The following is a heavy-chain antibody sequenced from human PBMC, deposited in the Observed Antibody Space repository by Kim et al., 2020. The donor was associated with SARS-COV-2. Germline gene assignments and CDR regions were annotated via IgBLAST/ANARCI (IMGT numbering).Heavy chain of an antibody. V-gene: IGHV3-23*01. D-gene: IGHD3-10*01. CDR3: AKRLGFGELSFDY. Sequence: SADPVKGRFTISRDNAKNTLYLQMNSLRAEDTAVYYCAKRLGFGELSFDYWGQGTLVSVSS. J-gene: IGHJ4*02.